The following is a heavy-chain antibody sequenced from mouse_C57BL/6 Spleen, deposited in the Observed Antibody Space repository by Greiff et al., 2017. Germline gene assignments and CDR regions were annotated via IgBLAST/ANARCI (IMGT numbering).Heavy chain of an antibody. D-gene: IGHD4-1*02. Sequence: EVMLVESRGGLVKPGGSLKLSCAASGFTFSDYGMHWVRQAPEKGLEWVAYISSGSSTIYYADTVKGRFTISRDNAKNTLFLQMTSLRSEDTAMYYCARPSTGGGFAYWGQGTLVTVSA. J-gene: IGHJ3*01. V-gene: IGHV5-17*01. CDR3: ARPSTGGGFAY. CDR2: ISSGSSTI. CDR1: GFTFSDYG.